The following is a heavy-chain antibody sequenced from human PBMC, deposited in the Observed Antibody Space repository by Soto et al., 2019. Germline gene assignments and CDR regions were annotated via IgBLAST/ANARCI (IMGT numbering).Heavy chain of an antibody. J-gene: IGHJ4*02. D-gene: IGHD2-15*01. CDR2: IWYDGSNK. CDR1: GFTFSSYG. Sequence: PGGSLRLSCAASGFTFSSYGMHWVRQAPGKGLEWVAVIWYDGSNKYYADSVKGRFTISRDNSKNTLYLQMNSLRAEDTAVYYCASWDQNSGGSFWGQGTLVTVSS. V-gene: IGHV3-33*01. CDR3: ASWDQNSGGSF.